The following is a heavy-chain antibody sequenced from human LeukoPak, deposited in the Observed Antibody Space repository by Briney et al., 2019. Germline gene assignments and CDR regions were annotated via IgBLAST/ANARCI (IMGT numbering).Heavy chain of an antibody. CDR1: GFTVSSNY. CDR3: ARDRGPMVRGVPYYYGMDV. D-gene: IGHD3-10*01. V-gene: IGHV3-66*01. CDR2: IYSGGST. Sequence: GGSLRLSCAASGFTVSSNYMSWVRQAPGKGLEWVSVIYSGGSTYYADSVKGRFTISRDNSKNTLYLQMNSLRAGDTAVYYCARDRGPMVRGVPYYYGMDVWGQGTTVTVSS. J-gene: IGHJ6*02.